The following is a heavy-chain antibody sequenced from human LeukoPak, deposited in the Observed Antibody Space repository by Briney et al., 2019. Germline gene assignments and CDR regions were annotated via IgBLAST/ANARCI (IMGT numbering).Heavy chain of an antibody. J-gene: IGHJ4*02. V-gene: IGHV3-53*01. CDR2: INSGGST. D-gene: IGHD2/OR15-2a*01. Sequence: AGSLRLSCAASGFTVSSNYMSWVRQAPGKGLEWVSIINSGGSTHYAVSVKGRFTISRDNSKNTVYLQMNNLRAEDTAVYYCARDEYKADAYWGQGTLVTVSS. CDR1: GFTVSSNY. CDR3: ARDEYKADAY.